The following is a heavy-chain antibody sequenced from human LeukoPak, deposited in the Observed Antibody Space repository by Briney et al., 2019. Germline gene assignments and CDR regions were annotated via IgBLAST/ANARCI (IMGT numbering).Heavy chain of an antibody. CDR1: GYTFTTYE. J-gene: IGHJ4*02. V-gene: IGHV1-8*01. CDR3: ARGFSDYDGTDYAILKY. CDR2: MNPNSGDT. D-gene: IGHD3-22*01. Sequence: ASVKVSCKASGYTFTTYEIDWVRQAPGQGLGWMGWMNPNSGDTAYAQKFQGRVTMTRDTSITTAYMELSSLVSEDTAVYYCARGFSDYDGTDYAILKYWGQGTLVTVSS.